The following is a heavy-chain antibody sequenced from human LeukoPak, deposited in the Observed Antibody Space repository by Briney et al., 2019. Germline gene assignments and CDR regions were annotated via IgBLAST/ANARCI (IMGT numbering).Heavy chain of an antibody. Sequence: GGSLRLSCAASGFTFSNYWMHWVRQAPGKGLEWVSAISGSGTSTYYADSVKGRFTISRDNSKNTLYLQMNSLRAEDTAVYFCAKGPYGPGSFDYWGQGSLVTVSS. D-gene: IGHD3-10*01. CDR1: GFTFSNYW. J-gene: IGHJ4*02. V-gene: IGHV3-23*01. CDR2: ISGSGTST. CDR3: AKGPYGPGSFDY.